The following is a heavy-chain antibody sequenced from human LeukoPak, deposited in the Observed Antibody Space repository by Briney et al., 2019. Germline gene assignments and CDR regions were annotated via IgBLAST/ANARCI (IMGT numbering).Heavy chain of an antibody. CDR3: ARGRYYDSGGYDEAFDI. Sequence: GASVKVSCKASDYSFSSFGISWVLQAPGQGLEWIGWISGYNGNTKYAQNLQGRVTMTTDTSTSTAYMELRSLRSDDTAVYYCARGRYYDSGGYDEAFDIWGQGTAVTVSS. D-gene: IGHD3-22*01. J-gene: IGHJ3*02. V-gene: IGHV1-18*01. CDR2: ISGYNGNT. CDR1: DYSFSSFG.